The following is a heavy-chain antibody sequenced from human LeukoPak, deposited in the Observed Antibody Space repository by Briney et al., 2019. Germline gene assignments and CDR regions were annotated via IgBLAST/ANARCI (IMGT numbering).Heavy chain of an antibody. D-gene: IGHD3-3*01. J-gene: IGHJ5*02. CDR3: ARGASYYDNWFDP. CDR2: IYSGGST. Sequence: GGSLRLSCAASGFTFSSYEMNWVRQAPGKGLEWVSVIYSGGSTYYADSVKGRFTISRHNSKNTLYLQMNSLRAEDTAVYYCARGASYYDNWFDPWGQGTLVTVSS. CDR1: GFTFSSYE. V-gene: IGHV3-53*04.